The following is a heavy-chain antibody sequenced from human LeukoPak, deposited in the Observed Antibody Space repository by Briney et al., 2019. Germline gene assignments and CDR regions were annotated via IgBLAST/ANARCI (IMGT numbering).Heavy chain of an antibody. D-gene: IGHD6-13*01. Sequence: SETLSLTCTVSGGSISSSSYYWGWIRQPPGKGLEWIGSIYYSGSTYYNPSLKSRVTISVDTSKNQFSLKLSSVTAADTAVYYCARRIAAETSPSYYFDYWGQGTLVTVSS. CDR2: IYYSGST. J-gene: IGHJ4*02. CDR1: GGSISSSSYY. CDR3: ARRIAAETSPSYYFDY. V-gene: IGHV4-39*01.